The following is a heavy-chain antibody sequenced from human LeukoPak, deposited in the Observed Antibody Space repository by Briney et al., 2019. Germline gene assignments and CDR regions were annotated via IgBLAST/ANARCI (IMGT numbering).Heavy chain of an antibody. J-gene: IGHJ4*02. CDR3: ARERGSEPSFDY. Sequence: ASVKVSCKASGYTFTSYYMHWVRQAPGQGLEWMGWINPNSGGTNYAQKFQGWVTMTRDTSISTAYMKLSRLRSDDTAVYYCARERGSEPSFDYWGQGTLVTVSS. CDR2: INPNSGGT. V-gene: IGHV1-2*04. D-gene: IGHD1-14*01. CDR1: GYTFTSYY.